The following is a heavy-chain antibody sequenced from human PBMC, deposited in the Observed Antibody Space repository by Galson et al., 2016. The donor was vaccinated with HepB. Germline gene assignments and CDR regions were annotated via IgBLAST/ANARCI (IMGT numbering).Heavy chain of an antibody. V-gene: IGHV5-51*01. CDR2: IYPGDSQT. J-gene: IGHJ6*02. CDR1: GYNFDNYW. Sequence: QSGAEVKRPGESLKISCQGSGYNFDNYWIAWVRQMPGKGLEWMGIIYPGDSQTTYSPSFQGQVTFSADKSINTAYLQWSSLKASDTAMYFCARRSDGFYGMGVWGQGTTVIV. CDR3: ARRSDGFYGMGV. D-gene: IGHD2-21*02.